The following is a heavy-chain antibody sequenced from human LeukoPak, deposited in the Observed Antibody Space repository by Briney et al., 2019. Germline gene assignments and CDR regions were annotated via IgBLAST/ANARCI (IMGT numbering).Heavy chain of an antibody. V-gene: IGHV3-53*01. CDR3: VRLSPSGFDGAFEF. D-gene: IGHD3-16*01. Sequence: GGSLRLSCAASGFTFSSYWMSWVRQAAGKGPEWVSVVYSGGTTYYADSVKGRFTISRDSSKNTVFLQMDNLRGEDTAVYYCVRLSPSGFDGAFEFWGQGTMVTVSS. CDR1: GFTFSSYW. CDR2: VYSGGTT. J-gene: IGHJ3*01.